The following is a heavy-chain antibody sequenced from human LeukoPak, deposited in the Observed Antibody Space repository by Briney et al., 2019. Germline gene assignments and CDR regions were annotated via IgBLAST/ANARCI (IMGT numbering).Heavy chain of an antibody. CDR2: ISSSGNTI. CDR3: AKVNYYGSGPMDV. Sequence: GGSLRLSCAASGFTFSDYYMSWIRQAPGKGLEWVSYISSSGNTIYYADSVKGRFTISRDNAKNSVFLQMNSLRAEDTAVYYCAKVNYYGSGPMDVWGQGTTVTVSS. V-gene: IGHV3-11*01. D-gene: IGHD3-10*01. J-gene: IGHJ6*02. CDR1: GFTFSDYY.